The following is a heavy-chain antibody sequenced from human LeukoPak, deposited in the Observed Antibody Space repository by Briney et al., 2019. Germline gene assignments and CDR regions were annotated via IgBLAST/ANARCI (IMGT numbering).Heavy chain of an antibody. CDR1: GYTFTSYG. D-gene: IGHD2-2*01. J-gene: IGHJ5*02. CDR2: ISAYNGNT. CDR3: ARASPARDWFDP. Sequence: ASVKVSCKASGYTFTSYGISWVRQAPGQGLEWMGWISAYNGNTNYAQKLQGRVTMTTDTSTSTAYMELRGLRSDDTAVYYCARASPARDWFDPWGQGTLVTVSS. V-gene: IGHV1-18*01.